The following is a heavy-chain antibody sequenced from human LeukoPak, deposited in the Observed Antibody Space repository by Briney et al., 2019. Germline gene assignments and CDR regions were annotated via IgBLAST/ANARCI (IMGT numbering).Heavy chain of an antibody. CDR2: INPNSGGT. D-gene: IGHD2-21*02. CDR3: ARDHIDGLLLHAFDI. V-gene: IGHV1-2*02. CDR1: GYTFTGYY. Sequence: ASVKVSCKASGYTFTGYYMHWVRQAPGQGLEWMGWINPNSGGTNYAQKFQGRVTMTRDTSISTAYMELSRLRSDDTAVYYFARDHIDGLLLHAFDIWGQGTMVTVSS. J-gene: IGHJ3*02.